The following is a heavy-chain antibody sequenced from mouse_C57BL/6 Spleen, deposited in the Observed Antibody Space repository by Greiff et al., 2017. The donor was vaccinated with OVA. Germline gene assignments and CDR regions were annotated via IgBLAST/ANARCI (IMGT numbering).Heavy chain of an antibody. D-gene: IGHD3-1*01. J-gene: IGHJ2*01. CDR2: IHPNSGST. Sequence: QVQLQQPGAELVKPGASVKLSRKASGYTFTSYWMNWVQQRPGQGLEWIGMIHPNSGSTNYNEKFKSKATLTVNKSSSTTYMQLSSLTPEDSAVYYCAGTRTYYFDYWGQGTTLTVSA. CDR1: GYTFTSYW. CDR3: AGTRTYYFDY. V-gene: IGHV1-64*01.